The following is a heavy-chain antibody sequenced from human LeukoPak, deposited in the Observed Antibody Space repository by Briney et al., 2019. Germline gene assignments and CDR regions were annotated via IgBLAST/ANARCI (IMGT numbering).Heavy chain of an antibody. Sequence: GASVKVSCKASGYTFTGYYMHWVRQAPGQGLEWMGWINPNSGGTNYAQKFQGRVTMTRDTSISTAYMELSRLRSDDTAVYYCARGRAYSSGWYYFDYWGQGTLVTVSS. D-gene: IGHD6-19*01. CDR1: GYTFTGYY. J-gene: IGHJ4*02. V-gene: IGHV1-2*02. CDR2: INPNSGGT. CDR3: ARGRAYSSGWYYFDY.